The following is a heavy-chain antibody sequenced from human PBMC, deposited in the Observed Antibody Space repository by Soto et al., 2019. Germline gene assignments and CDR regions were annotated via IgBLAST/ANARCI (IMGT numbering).Heavy chain of an antibody. D-gene: IGHD5-12*01. Sequence: EVQLLESGGGLVQPGGSLRLSCAASGFTFSSYAMSWVRQAPGKGLEWVSAISGSGGSTYYADSVKGRFTISRDNSKNTLYLQMNSLRAEDTAVYYCAKDPVPTGLSGYGYYFDYWGQGTLVTVSS. J-gene: IGHJ4*02. CDR3: AKDPVPTGLSGYGYYFDY. CDR1: GFTFSSYA. CDR2: ISGSGGST. V-gene: IGHV3-23*01.